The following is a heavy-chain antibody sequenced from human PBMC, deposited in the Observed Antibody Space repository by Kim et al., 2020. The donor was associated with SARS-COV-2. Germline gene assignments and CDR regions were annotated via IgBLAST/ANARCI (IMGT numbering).Heavy chain of an antibody. Sequence: GGSLRLSCVASGLSFDTYAMNWVRQAPGKGLEWVAIISYHGRNTFYADSVKGRFTISRDNSKNTLYLQMNTLRPEDTAAYYCARSGSLGTSPGLFDYWGLGTRVTVSS. J-gene: IGHJ4*02. V-gene: IGHV3-30*04. CDR3: ARSGSLGTSPGLFDY. CDR1: GLSFDTYA. D-gene: IGHD6-25*01. CDR2: ISYHGRNT.